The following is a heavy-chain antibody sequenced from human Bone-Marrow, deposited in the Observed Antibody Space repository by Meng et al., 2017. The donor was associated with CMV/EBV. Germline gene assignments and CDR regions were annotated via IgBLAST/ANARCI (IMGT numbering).Heavy chain of an antibody. CDR2: IIPSFGAP. D-gene: IGHD3-3*01. Sequence: KPSGGTINKYAFGCVQQTPEQGLGWMGVIIPSFGAPHYAQKFEGLVTITTDASKSTAYMELSRMSSEDTAVYYCTVDIWSGYYTILDYWGQGTLVTVSS. CDR1: GGTINKYA. CDR3: TVDIWSGYYTILDY. V-gene: IGHV1-69*05. J-gene: IGHJ4*02.